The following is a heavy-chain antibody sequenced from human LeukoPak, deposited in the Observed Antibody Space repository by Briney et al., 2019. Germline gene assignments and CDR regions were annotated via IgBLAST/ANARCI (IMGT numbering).Heavy chain of an antibody. CDR3: ARDARYNYGDYVVPLHYYYMDV. J-gene: IGHJ6*03. D-gene: IGHD4-17*01. Sequence: SETLSLTCIVSGGSISSYYWSWIRQPPGKGLEWIGYIYYSGSTNYNPSLKSRVTISVDTSKNQFSLRLSSVTAADTAVYYCARDARYNYGDYVVPLHYYYMDVWGKGTTVTISS. CDR1: GGSISSYY. V-gene: IGHV4-59*01. CDR2: IYYSGST.